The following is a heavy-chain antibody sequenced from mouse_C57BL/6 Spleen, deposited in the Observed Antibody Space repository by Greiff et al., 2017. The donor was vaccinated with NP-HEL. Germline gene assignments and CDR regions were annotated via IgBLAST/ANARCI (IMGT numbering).Heavy chain of an antibody. CDR2: IDPEDGET. D-gene: IGHD1-1*01. CDR3: ARSYYYGSSPWYFDV. J-gene: IGHJ1*03. V-gene: IGHV14-2*01. CDR1: GFNIKDYY. Sequence: EVKLMESGAELVKPGASVKLSCTAPGFNIKDYYMHWVKQRTEQGLEWIGRIDPEDGETKYAPKFQGKATITADTSSNTAYLQLSSLTSEDTAVYYCARSYYYGSSPWYFDVWGTGTTVTVSS.